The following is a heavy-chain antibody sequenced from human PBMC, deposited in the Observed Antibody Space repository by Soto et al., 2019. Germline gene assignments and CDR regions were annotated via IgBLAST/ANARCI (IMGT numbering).Heavy chain of an antibody. D-gene: IGHD3-10*01. V-gene: IGHV1-18*01. CDR1: GYTFISYG. J-gene: IGHJ6*02. CDR3: ARDLGYYGSGSYYNYYYGMDV. CDR2: ISAYNDYT. Sequence: ASVKVSCKASGYTFISYGISWVRQAPGQGLEWMGWISAYNDYTNYAQKLQGRVTMTTDTSTRIAYLELRSLRSDDTAVYYCARDLGYYGSGSYYNYYYGMDVWGQGTTVTVSS.